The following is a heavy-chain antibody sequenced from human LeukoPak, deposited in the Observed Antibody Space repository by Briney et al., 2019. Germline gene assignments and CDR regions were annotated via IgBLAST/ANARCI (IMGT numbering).Heavy chain of an antibody. J-gene: IGHJ1*01. V-gene: IGHV3-23*01. CDR2: ISGSGGST. CDR1: GLTFSSYA. Sequence: GGSLRLSCAASGLTFSSYAMSWVRQAPGKGLEWVSAISGSGGSTYYADSVKGRFTISRDNSKNTLYLQMNSLRAEDTAVYYCAKGTNYGDYVDFQHWGQGTLVTVSS. D-gene: IGHD4-17*01. CDR3: AKGTNYGDYVDFQH.